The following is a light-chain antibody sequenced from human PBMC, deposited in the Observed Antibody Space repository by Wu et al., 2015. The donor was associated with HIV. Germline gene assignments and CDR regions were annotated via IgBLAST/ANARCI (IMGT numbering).Light chain of an antibody. CDR2: GAS. J-gene: IGKJ2*01. Sequence: EIVMTQSSATLSVSPGERATLSCRASQSVNINLAWYQQKPGQAPRLLIYGASTRATGIPARFSGSGSGTEFTLTISSVQSEDFALYYCQQYNDWPPMDTFGQGTKLEIK. V-gene: IGKV3-15*01. CDR3: QQYNDWPPMDT. CDR1: QSVNIN.